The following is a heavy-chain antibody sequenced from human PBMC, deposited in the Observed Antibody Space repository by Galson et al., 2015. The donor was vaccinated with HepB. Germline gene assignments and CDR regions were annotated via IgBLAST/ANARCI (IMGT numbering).Heavy chain of an antibody. Sequence: SETLSLTCSVSDDSISSFYWGWIRQPPGKGLEWIGYISYSGSPYYNPSLRSRVTLSLDRSRNQFSLKLSSVTAADTAFYYCARDLGYYDSSGLSPTRYFDVWGRGTLVTVSS. CDR2: ISYSGSP. CDR3: ARDLGYYDSSGLSPTRYFDV. V-gene: IGHV4-59*01. CDR1: DDSISSFY. D-gene: IGHD3-22*01. J-gene: IGHJ2*01.